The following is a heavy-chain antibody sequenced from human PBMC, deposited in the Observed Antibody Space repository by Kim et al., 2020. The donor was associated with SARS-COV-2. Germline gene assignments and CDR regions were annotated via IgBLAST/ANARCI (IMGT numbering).Heavy chain of an antibody. V-gene: IGHV1-2*02. CDR1: GYTFTGYY. J-gene: IGHJ4*02. D-gene: IGHD2-2*02. CDR3: ARAYVKYQLLYAY. CDR2: INPNSGGT. Sequence: ASVKVSCKASGYTFTGYYMHWVRQAPGQGLEWMGWINPNSGGTNYAQKFQGRVTMTRDTSISTAYMELSRLRSDDTAVYYCARAYVKYQLLYAYWGQGTLVTVSS.